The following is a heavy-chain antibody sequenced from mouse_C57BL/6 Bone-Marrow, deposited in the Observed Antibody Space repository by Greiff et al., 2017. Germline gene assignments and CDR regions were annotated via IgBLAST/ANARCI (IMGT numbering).Heavy chain of an antibody. CDR2: IYPGSGST. D-gene: IGHD1-1*01. CDR1: GYTFTSYW. V-gene: IGHV1-55*01. CDR3: ARSYYGSSDAMDY. Sequence: QVQLQQPGAELVKPGASVKMSCKASGYTFTSYWITWVKQRPGQGLEWIGDIYPGSGSTNYNEKFKSKATLTVDTSSRTAYMQLSSLTSEDSAVYYCARSYYGSSDAMDYWGQGTSVTVSS. J-gene: IGHJ4*01.